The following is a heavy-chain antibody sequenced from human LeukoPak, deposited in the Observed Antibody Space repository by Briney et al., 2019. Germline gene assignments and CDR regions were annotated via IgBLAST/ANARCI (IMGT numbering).Heavy chain of an antibody. CDR3: ARDERYCSGGSCYPSDGMDV. D-gene: IGHD2-15*01. J-gene: IGHJ6*02. CDR1: GFTFSSYG. CDR2: IWYDGSNK. Sequence: PGRSLRLSCAASGFTFSSYGMHWVRQAPGKGLEWVAVIWYDGSNKYYADSVKGRFTISRDNSKNTPYLQMNSLRAEDTAVYYCARDERYCSGGSCYPSDGMDVWGQGTTVTVSS. V-gene: IGHV3-33*01.